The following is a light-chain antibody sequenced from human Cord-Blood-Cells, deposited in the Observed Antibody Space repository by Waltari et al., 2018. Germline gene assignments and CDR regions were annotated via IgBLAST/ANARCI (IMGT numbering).Light chain of an antibody. J-gene: IGLJ2*01. CDR1: SSNIGAGSD. CDR3: QSYDRSLSGYVV. V-gene: IGLV1-40*01. Sequence: SVLTQPPSVSGAPGQRVTISCTGSSSNIGAGSDVHWYQQLPGTAPKLLIYGNSNRPSGVPDRFSGSKSGTSASLAITGLQAEDEADYYCQSYDRSLSGYVVFGGGTKLTVL. CDR2: GNS.